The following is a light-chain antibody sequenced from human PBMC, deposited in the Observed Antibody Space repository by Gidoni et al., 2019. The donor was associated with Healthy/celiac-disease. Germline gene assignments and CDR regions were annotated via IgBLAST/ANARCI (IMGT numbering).Light chain of an antibody. CDR3: QQYNNWPLGFT. Sequence: EIVMTQSPATLSVSPGERATPPCRASQSVSSNLACYQQKPGQAPSLLIYGASTRATGIPARFSGSGSGTEFTLTISSLQSEDFAVYYCQQYNNWPLGFTFGPGTKVDIK. J-gene: IGKJ3*01. CDR1: QSVSSN. V-gene: IGKV3-15*01. CDR2: GAS.